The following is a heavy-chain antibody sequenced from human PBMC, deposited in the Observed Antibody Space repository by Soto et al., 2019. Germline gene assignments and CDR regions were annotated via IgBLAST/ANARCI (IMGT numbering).Heavy chain of an antibody. J-gene: IGHJ5*02. Sequence: SVKVSCKASGGTFSSYAISWVRQAPGQGLEWMGGIIPIFGTANYAQKFQGRVTITADESTSTAYMELSSLRSEDTAVYYCASGWNCSSTSCYTSPWGQGTLVTVSS. V-gene: IGHV1-69*13. CDR2: IIPIFGTA. CDR1: GGTFSSYA. D-gene: IGHD2-2*02. CDR3: ASGWNCSSTSCYTSP.